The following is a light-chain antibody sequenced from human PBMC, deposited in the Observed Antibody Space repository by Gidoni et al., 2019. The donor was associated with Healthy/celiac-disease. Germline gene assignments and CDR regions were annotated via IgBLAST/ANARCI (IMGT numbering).Light chain of an antibody. CDR2: GAS. CDR1: QSVSSSY. CDR3: QQYGSSPQT. V-gene: IGKV3-20*01. J-gene: IGKJ1*01. Sequence: EIVLTQSPGTLSLSPVEKATLYCRASQSVSSSYLAWYQQKPGQAPRLLIYGASSRATGIPDRFSGSGSGTDFTLTISRLEPEDFAVYYCQQYGSSPQTFGQGTKVEIK.